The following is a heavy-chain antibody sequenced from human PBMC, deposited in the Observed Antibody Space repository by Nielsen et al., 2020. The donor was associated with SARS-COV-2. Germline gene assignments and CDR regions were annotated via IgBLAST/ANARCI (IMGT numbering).Heavy chain of an antibody. V-gene: IGHV3-33*08. J-gene: IGHJ4*02. CDR2: IWYDGSNK. D-gene: IGHD6-19*01. CDR3: AREMYSSGWD. Sequence: GGSLRLSCAASGFTFSSYSMNWVRQAPGKGLECVARIWYDGSNKYYADSVKGRFTISRDNSKNTVYLQMNSLRGDDTAVYYCAREMYSSGWDWGQGTQVTVSS. CDR1: GFTFSSYS.